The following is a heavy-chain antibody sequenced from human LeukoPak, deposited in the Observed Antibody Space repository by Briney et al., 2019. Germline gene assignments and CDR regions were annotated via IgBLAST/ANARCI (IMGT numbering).Heavy chain of an antibody. Sequence: SETLSLTCTVSGGSMSPYHWGWIRQPPGKGLEWTGYIYYSGSTNYNPSLNSRVTISVDTSKNQFSLKLSSVTAADTAVYYCARAHSNPPYYYYGMDVWGQGTTVTVSS. CDR3: ARAHSNPPYYYYGMDV. V-gene: IGHV4-59*12. CDR2: IYYSGST. J-gene: IGHJ6*02. CDR1: GGSMSPYH. D-gene: IGHD4-11*01.